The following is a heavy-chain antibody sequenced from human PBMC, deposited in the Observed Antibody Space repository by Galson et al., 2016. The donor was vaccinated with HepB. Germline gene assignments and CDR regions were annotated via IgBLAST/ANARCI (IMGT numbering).Heavy chain of an antibody. Sequence: SVKVSCKALGYTFTSYSITWVRQAPGQGLEWMGWISADNGHTNYAQNFQGRVTMTTDTSTSTAYMELRSLRSDDTAVYYCARGCTSGRCHSSFDFDPWGQGTLVTVSS. CDR1: GYTFTSYS. J-gene: IGHJ5*02. CDR2: ISADNGHT. V-gene: IGHV1-18*01. D-gene: IGHD2-15*01. CDR3: ARGCTSGRCHSSFDFDP.